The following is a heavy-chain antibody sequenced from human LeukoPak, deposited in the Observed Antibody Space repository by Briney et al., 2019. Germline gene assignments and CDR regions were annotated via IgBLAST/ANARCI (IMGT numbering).Heavy chain of an antibody. CDR2: INGSGGST. CDR3: VRGEVTYSLDY. CDR1: GFTFSSYA. Sequence: GGSLRLSCAASGFTFSSYAMSWVRQAPGKGLEWVSDINGSGGSTYYADSVKGRFTISRDKAKTSLFLQMNSLRVDDTALYYCVRGEVTYSLDYWGQGTLVIVSA. J-gene: IGHJ4*02. V-gene: IGHV3-23*01. D-gene: IGHD2-15*01.